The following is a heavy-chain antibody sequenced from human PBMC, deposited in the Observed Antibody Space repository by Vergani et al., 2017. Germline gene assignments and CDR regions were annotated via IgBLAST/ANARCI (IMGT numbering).Heavy chain of an antibody. D-gene: IGHD2-21*02. J-gene: IGHJ3*02. CDR3: ARGTALGAFDI. V-gene: IGHV1-3*01. CDR2: INAGNGNT. CDR1: GYTFTSYT. Sequence: QVQLVQSGAEVKKPGASVKVSCKASGYTFTSYTIHWVRQAPGQRLEWIGWINAGNGNTKYSQNFQGRVTITRDTSASTAYMELSSLRSEDTAVFFCARGTALGAFDIWGQGTMVTVSP.